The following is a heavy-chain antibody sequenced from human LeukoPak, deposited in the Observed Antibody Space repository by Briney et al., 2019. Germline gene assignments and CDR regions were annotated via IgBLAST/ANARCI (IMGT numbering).Heavy chain of an antibody. D-gene: IGHD3-10*01. Sequence: SETLSLTCAVYGGSFSGYYWSWIRQPPGKGLEWIGEINHSGSTNYNPSLKSRVTISVDTSKNQFSLKLSSVTAADTAVYYCARTLLGIDYGSGSYDFDYWGQGTLVTVSS. V-gene: IGHV4-34*01. CDR2: INHSGST. CDR1: GGSFSGYY. J-gene: IGHJ4*02. CDR3: ARTLLGIDYGSGSYDFDY.